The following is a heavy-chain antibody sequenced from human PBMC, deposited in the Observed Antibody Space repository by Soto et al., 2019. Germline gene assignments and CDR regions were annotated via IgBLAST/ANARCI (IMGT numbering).Heavy chain of an antibody. V-gene: IGHV3-53*01. CDR2: LTANGNT. CDR3: ARDALGLDV. J-gene: IGHJ6*02. CDR1: GFAVSATY. Sequence: GSLRLSCVVSGFAVSATYMSWVRQAPGQGLEWVSVLTANGNTIYADAVKGRFTVSRDISKNTVYLQLNSVTVEDTGLYYCARDALGLDVWGQGTTVTVSS.